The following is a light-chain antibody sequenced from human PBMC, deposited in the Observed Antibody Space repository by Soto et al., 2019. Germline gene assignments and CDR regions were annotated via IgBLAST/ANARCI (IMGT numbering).Light chain of an antibody. CDR2: GAS. V-gene: IGKV3-20*01. CDR1: QSVSNNY. CDR3: QQYDDWPET. Sequence: ESVLTQSPGTLSLSPGEGATLSCRASQSVSNNYLAWYQQKPGQAPRLLIYGASNRATGIPDRFSGSGSGTDFTLTISRLEPEDFAVYYCQQYDDWPETFGQGTKVDI. J-gene: IGKJ1*01.